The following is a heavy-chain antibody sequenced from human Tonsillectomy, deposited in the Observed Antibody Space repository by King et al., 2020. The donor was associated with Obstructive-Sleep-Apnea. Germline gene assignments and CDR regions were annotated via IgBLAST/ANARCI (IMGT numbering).Heavy chain of an antibody. Sequence: QLVQSGAEVKKPGASVKLSCKTSGYTFPNYAIHRVRQAPGQRLEWMGWITAGNGNTKYSQNFQDRVTITRDTSASLTYMDLSSLRSEDTAVYYCATAIYWSDFFTASLDYWGQGTLVTVSS. CDR1: GYTFPNYA. D-gene: IGHD3-3*01. J-gene: IGHJ4*02. V-gene: IGHV1-3*01. CDR3: ATAIYWSDFFTASLDY. CDR2: ITAGNGNT.